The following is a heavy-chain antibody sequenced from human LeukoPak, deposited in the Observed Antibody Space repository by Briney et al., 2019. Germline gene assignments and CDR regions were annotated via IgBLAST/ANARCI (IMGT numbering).Heavy chain of an antibody. D-gene: IGHD3-9*01. CDR3: ARDGGYYDILTGYYKDDAFDI. CDR2: INPNSGGT. Sequence: SVQVSCQASGYTLTCYYMHWVRPAPGQGLEWMGWINPNSGGTNYAQKFQGWVTMTRDTSISTAYMELRRLRSDDTAVYYCARDGGYYDILTGYYKDDAFDIWGQGTMVTVSS. J-gene: IGHJ3*02. V-gene: IGHV1-2*04. CDR1: GYTLTCYY.